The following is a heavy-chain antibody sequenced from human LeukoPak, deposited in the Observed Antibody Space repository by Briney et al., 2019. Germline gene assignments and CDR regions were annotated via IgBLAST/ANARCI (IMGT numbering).Heavy chain of an antibody. J-gene: IGHJ3*02. CDR2: IYPGDSDT. Sequence: GESLRISCKGSGYSFTSYWIGWVRQMPGKGLEWMGIIYPGDSDTRYSPSFQGQVTISADKSISTAYLQWSSLKASDTAMYYRARFDSSGYYYRDAFDIWGQGTMVTVSS. CDR3: ARFDSSGYYYRDAFDI. V-gene: IGHV5-51*01. D-gene: IGHD3-22*01. CDR1: GYSFTSYW.